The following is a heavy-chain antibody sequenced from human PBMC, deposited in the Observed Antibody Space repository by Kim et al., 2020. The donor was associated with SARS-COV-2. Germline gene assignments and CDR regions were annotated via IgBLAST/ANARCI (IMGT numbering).Heavy chain of an antibody. J-gene: IGHJ6*02. Sequence: GGSLRLSCAASGFTFSSYSMNWVRQAPGKGLEWVSSISSSSSYIYYADSVKGRFTISRDNAKNSLYLQMNSLRAEDTAVYYCARDRPADYDFWSGYYCYYYYGMDVWGQGTTVTVSS. CDR3: ARDRPADYDFWSGYYCYYYYGMDV. D-gene: IGHD3-3*01. CDR2: ISSSSSYI. CDR1: GFTFSSYS. V-gene: IGHV3-21*01.